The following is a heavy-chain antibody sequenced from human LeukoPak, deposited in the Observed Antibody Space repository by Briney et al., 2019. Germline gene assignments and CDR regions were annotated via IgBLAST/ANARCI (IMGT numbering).Heavy chain of an antibody. V-gene: IGHV3-30*18. CDR2: MSHDGSNK. Sequence: GGPLRLSCAASGFTVSWYGMHWVRQAPGKGLEWVAVMSHDGSNKYYADSLKGRFTISRDNSKNTLYLQMNSLRAEDTAVYYCAKESGVYCSGGSCYLDHWGQGTLVTVSS. D-gene: IGHD2-15*01. J-gene: IGHJ4*02. CDR3: AKESGVYCSGGSCYLDH. CDR1: GFTVSWYG.